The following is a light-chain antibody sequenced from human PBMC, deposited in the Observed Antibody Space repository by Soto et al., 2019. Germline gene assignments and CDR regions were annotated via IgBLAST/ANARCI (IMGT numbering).Light chain of an antibody. V-gene: IGLV6-57*04. CDR2: EDN. CDR1: SGSIARNY. CDR3: QSYDSSNPVV. Sequence: NFMLTQPHSVSESAGKTVTISCTRSSGSIARNYVQWYQQRPGSAPTTLIYEDNQRPSGVPDRFSGSIDSSSNSASLTSSGLKTEDEADYYCQSYDSSNPVVFGGGTKLTVL. J-gene: IGLJ2*01.